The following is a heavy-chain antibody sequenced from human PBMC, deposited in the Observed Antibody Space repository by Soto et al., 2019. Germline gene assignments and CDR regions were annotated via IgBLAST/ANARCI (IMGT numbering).Heavy chain of an antibody. CDR1: GFRSISVW. J-gene: IGHJ4*02. CDR2: IKYDVSDE. V-gene: IGHV3-7*01. CDR3: VTDLNWQGH. Sequence: GGSLRLSCVVSGFRSISVWMTWVWQAPGEGLECCVNIKYDVSDEYYADSVKGRFTTSRDNVKNSLYLQMNSLRDEDSAVYYCVTDLNWQGHWGQGT.